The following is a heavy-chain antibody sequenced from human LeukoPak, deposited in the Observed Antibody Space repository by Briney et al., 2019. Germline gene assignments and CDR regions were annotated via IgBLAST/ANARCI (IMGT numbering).Heavy chain of an antibody. V-gene: IGHV3-53*01. Sequence: GGSLRLSCAASGFTFSSYGMHWVRQAPGKGLEWVSVIYSGGSTYYADSVKGRFTISRDNSKNTLYLQMNSLRAEDTAVYYCARKLGGEDDYWGQGTLVTVSS. CDR2: IYSGGST. J-gene: IGHJ4*02. D-gene: IGHD2-21*01. CDR1: GFTFSSYG. CDR3: ARKLGGEDDY.